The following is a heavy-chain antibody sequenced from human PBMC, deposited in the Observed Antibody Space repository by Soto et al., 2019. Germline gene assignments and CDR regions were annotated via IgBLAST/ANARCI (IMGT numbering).Heavy chain of an antibody. J-gene: IGHJ4*02. D-gene: IGHD3-3*01. Sequence: QVKLVQSGAEVKKPGASVKVSCKASGYTFTSYGISWVRKAPGQGLEWMGWISAYNGNTNYAQKFQGRVTMTTATSTSTAYMELRSLRADDTAVYYCARTLNEWLLGLDWGQGTLVTVSS. CDR1: GYTFTSYG. CDR3: ARTLNEWLLGLD. V-gene: IGHV1-18*01. CDR2: ISAYNGNT.